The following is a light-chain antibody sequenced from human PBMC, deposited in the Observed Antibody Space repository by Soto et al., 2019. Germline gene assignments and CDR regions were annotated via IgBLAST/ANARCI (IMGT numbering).Light chain of an antibody. CDR2: SAS. CDR3: QLYITYMGYT. CDR1: QSIDRW. J-gene: IGKJ2*01. Sequence: DVQMTHPPSTLSASVGDRATITCRASQSIDRWWAWYQQSPGKAPKLLIYSASNLQSGVPSRFRGRGFGTEFTLHIRSLHPDDFATCYCQLYITYMGYTLGQGTKLEIK. V-gene: IGKV1-5*03.